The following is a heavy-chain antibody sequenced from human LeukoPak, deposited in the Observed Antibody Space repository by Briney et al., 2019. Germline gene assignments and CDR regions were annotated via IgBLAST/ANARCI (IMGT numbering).Heavy chain of an antibody. CDR3: ARGYCSSTSCYAGAYDY. V-gene: IGHV4-4*02. CDR2: IYHSGST. D-gene: IGHD2-2*01. Sequence: SGTLSLTCAVSGGSISSSNWWSWVRQPPGKGLEWIGEIYHSGSTNYNPSLKSRVTISVDKSKNQFSLKLSSVTAADTAVYYCARGYCSSTSCYAGAYDYWGQGTLVTVSS. CDR1: GGSISSSNW. J-gene: IGHJ4*02.